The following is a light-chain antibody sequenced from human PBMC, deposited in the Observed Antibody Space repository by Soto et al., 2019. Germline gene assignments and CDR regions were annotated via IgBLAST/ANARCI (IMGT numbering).Light chain of an antibody. CDR3: QQYNTYS. Sequence: DIQMTQSPSTLSASVGDRVSITCRASQSLNSWLAWYQQKPGKAPKLMIYKASTLESGVPSRFSGSGSGTEFTLTISRLQPDDFAAYYCQQYNTYSFGQGNKLEIK. CDR2: KAS. J-gene: IGKJ2*01. V-gene: IGKV1-5*03. CDR1: QSLNSW.